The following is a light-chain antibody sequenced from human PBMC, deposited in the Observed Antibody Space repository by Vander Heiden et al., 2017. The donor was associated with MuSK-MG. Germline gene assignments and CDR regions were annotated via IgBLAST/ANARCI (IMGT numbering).Light chain of an antibody. J-gene: IGLJ1*01. Sequence: QSVLPQPPSASGTPGQGVTISCSGSASNIGGNSVSWYQQFPGMAPSLIMFRNDQRPSGVPDRFSGSKSGTSASLAISGLQSEDEGEYYCASWDDSVNGFVFGTGTEVTVL. CDR2: RND. CDR1: ASNIGGNS. CDR3: ASWDDSVNGFV. V-gene: IGLV1-44*01.